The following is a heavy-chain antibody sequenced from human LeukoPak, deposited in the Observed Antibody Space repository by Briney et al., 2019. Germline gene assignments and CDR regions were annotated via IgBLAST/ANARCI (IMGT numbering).Heavy chain of an antibody. CDR2: INDVGSDS. CDR3: AGVKVAGTRSFDY. J-gene: IGHJ4*02. D-gene: IGHD6-19*01. V-gene: IGHV3-74*01. Sequence: GGSLRLSCAASGFTFSAYWMHWVRQAPGEGLVWVGRINDVGSDSTYVDSVKGRFTISRDNAKNTLYLQMNNLRAEDTAVYYCAGVKVAGTRSFDYWGQGTLVTVSS. CDR1: GFTFSAYW.